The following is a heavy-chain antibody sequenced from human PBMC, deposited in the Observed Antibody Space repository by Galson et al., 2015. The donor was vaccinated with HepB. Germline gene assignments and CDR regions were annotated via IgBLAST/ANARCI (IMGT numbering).Heavy chain of an antibody. V-gene: IGHV3-30*18. CDR2: ISYDGRNE. D-gene: IGHD5-12*01. CDR3: VKTPGYSGYEGPFDY. Sequence: SLRLSCAASGFTFSGYGLHWVRQAPGRGLEWVAVISYDGRNEHYADSVKGRFTISRDNSKNMLSLQMNSLRAEDTAVYYCVKTPGYSGYEGPFDYWGQGTLVTVSS. J-gene: IGHJ4*02. CDR1: GFTFSGYG.